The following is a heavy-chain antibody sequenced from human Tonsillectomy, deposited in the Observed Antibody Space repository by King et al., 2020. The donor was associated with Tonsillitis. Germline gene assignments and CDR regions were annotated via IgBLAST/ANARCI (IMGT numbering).Heavy chain of an antibody. D-gene: IGHD6-13*01. V-gene: IGHV1-2*02. CDR2: INPDRGGT. J-gene: IGHJ4*02. Sequence: QLVQSGPEVTKPGASVKVSCKASGYTFTDYYIHWVRQAPGQGLEWMGWINPDRGGTNYAQKFQGRVIMTRDTSIITAYMELSSLRSDDTAVYYCARSAKYSSSWYYFWGQGALVTVSS. CDR1: GYTFTDYY. CDR3: ARSAKYSSSWYYF.